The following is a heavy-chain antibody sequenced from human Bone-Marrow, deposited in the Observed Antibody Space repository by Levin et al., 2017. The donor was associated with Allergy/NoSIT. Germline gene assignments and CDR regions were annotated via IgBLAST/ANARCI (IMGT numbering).Heavy chain of an antibody. Sequence: GGSLRLSCAASGFTFSDYYMSWIRQAPGKGLEWVSYISSSGSTIYYADSVKGRFTISRDNAKNSLYLQMNSLRAEDTAVYYCARHSSSWFDPLVVTAIQGYYYGMDVWGQGTTVTVSS. J-gene: IGHJ6*02. D-gene: IGHD2-21*02. CDR1: GFTFSDYY. V-gene: IGHV3-11*01. CDR3: ARHSSSWFDPLVVTAIQGYYYGMDV. CDR2: ISSSGSTI.